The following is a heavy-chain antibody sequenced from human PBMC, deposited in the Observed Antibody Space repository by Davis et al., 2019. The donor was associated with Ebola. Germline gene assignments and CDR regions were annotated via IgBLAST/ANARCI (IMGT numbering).Heavy chain of an antibody. D-gene: IGHD5-12*01. CDR1: GYTFTSYY. J-gene: IGHJ3*02. CDR2: INPNDGRT. V-gene: IGHV1-46*03. Sequence: ASVKVSCKASGYTFTSYYMHWVRQAPGQGLERMGMINPNDGRTIYAQKFQGRVTVTRDTSTTTVYMDLSSLRSEDTALYYCTTPGGQDSGYDVFDIWGQGTMVTVSS. CDR3: TTPGGQDSGYDVFDI.